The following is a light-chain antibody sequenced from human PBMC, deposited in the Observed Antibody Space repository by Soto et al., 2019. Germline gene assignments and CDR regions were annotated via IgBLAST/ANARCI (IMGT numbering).Light chain of an antibody. J-gene: IGKJ1*01. CDR2: GAS. CDR3: QQYNNWAPWT. CDR1: QSVSSN. Sequence: EIVMTQSPATLSVSPGERATLSCRASQSVSSNLAWYQQKPGQAPRLLIYGASTRATGIPARLSASGSGTEFTLTISRLQSENFAVYYCQQYNNWAPWTFGQGTKVEIK. V-gene: IGKV3-15*01.